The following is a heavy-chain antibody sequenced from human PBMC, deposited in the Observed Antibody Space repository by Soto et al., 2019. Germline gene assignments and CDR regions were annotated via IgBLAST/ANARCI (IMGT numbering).Heavy chain of an antibody. CDR3: ARDYGGGPLVGRYYGMDV. J-gene: IGHJ6*02. CDR1: GYTFTSYG. D-gene: IGHD2-8*02. V-gene: IGHV1-18*01. CDR2: ISAYNGNT. Sequence: GASVKVSCKASGYTFTSYGISWVRQAPGQGLEWMGWISAYNGNTNYAQKLQGRVTMTTDTSTSTAYMELRSLRSDDTAVYYCARDYGGGPLVGRYYGMDVWGQGTTVTVS.